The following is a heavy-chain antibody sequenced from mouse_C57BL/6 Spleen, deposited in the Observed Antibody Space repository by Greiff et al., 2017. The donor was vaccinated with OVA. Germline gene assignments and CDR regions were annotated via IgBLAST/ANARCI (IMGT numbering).Heavy chain of an antibody. CDR1: GFTFSDYY. CDR3: ARGGVYYGNYLDY. CDR2: INYDGSST. J-gene: IGHJ2*01. V-gene: IGHV5-16*01. Sequence: EVKLVESEGGLVQPGSSMKLSCTASGFTFSDYYMAWVRQVPEKGLEWVANINYDGSSTYYLDSLKSRFIISRDNAKNILYLQMSSLKSEDTATYYCARGGVYYGNYLDYWGQGTTLTVSS. D-gene: IGHD2-1*01.